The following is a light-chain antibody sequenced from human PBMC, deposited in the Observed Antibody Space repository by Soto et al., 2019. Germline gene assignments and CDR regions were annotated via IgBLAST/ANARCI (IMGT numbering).Light chain of an antibody. V-gene: IGLV8-61*01. J-gene: IGLJ2*01. CDR2: STN. Sequence: TVVTQEPSFSVSPGRTVTLTCGLSSGSVSTSYYPSWYQQTPGQAPRTLIYSTNTRSSGVPDRFSGSILGNKAALTITGAQADDESYYYCVLYMGSGISVFGGGTKLTVL. CDR1: SGSVSTSYY. CDR3: VLYMGSGISV.